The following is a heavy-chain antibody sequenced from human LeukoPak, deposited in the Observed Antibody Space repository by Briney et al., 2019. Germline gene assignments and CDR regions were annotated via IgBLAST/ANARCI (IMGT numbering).Heavy chain of an antibody. D-gene: IGHD1-26*01. CDR2: IYYSGST. V-gene: IGHV4-59*01. CDR3: ARDSGSYYFDY. J-gene: IGHJ4*02. Sequence: SETLSVTCTVSGGSISSYYWSWIRQPQGKGLEWIGYIYYSGSTNYNPSLKSRVTISVDTSKNQFSLKLSSVTAADTAVYYCARDSGSYYFDYWGQGALVTVSS. CDR1: GGSISSYY.